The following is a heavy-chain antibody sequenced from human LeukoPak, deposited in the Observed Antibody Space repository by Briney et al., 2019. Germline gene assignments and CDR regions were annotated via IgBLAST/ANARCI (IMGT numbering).Heavy chain of an antibody. Sequence: PGGSLRLSCAASGFTFSDYYMSWIRQAPGKGLEWVSYISSSGSTIYYADAVKGRFTISRDNAKNSLYLQMNSLRAEDTAVYYCARDGTYYDILTGWARSDYFDYWGQGTLVTVSS. CDR3: ARDGTYYDILTGWARSDYFDY. V-gene: IGHV3-11*01. CDR2: ISSSGSTI. J-gene: IGHJ4*02. CDR1: GFTFSDYY. D-gene: IGHD3-9*01.